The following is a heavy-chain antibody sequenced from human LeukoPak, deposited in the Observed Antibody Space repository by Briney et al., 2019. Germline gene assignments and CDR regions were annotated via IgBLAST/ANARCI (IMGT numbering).Heavy chain of an antibody. CDR3: ARENKGYYFDY. D-gene: IGHD2/OR15-2a*01. Sequence: ASVKVSCKASGYTSTSYYMHWVRQAPGQGLEWMGIINPSGGSTSYAQKFQGRVTMTRDTSTSTVYMELSSLRSEDTAVYYCARENKGYYFDYWGQGTLVTVSS. CDR1: GYTSTSYY. V-gene: IGHV1-46*01. J-gene: IGHJ4*02. CDR2: INPSGGST.